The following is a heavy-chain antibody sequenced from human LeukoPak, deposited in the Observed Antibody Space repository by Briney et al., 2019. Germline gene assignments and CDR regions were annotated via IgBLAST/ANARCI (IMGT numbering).Heavy chain of an antibody. CDR2: INHSGST. D-gene: IGHD5-18*01. Sequence: SETLSLTCSVYGGSLSGYYWSWIRQPPGKGLEWIGEINHSGSTSYNPSLKSRVTISVDTSKNQFSLKLSSVTAADTAVYYCARGGGGYSYGHYYYYYMDVWGKGTTVTVSS. CDR3: ARGGGGYSYGHYYYYYMDV. CDR1: GGSLSGYY. V-gene: IGHV4-34*01. J-gene: IGHJ6*03.